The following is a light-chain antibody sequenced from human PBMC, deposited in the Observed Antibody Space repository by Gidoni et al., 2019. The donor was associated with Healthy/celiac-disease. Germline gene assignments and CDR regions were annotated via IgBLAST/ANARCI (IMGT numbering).Light chain of an antibody. CDR1: QGISSY. V-gene: IGKV1-8*01. CDR2: AAS. CDR3: QQYYSYPRFT. Sequence: AIRMTQSPSSFSASTGDRVTITCRASQGISSYLAWYQQKPGKAPKLLIYAASTLQSGVPSSFSGSGSGTDFTLTISCLQSEDFATYYCQQYYSYPRFTFGPGTKVDI. J-gene: IGKJ3*01.